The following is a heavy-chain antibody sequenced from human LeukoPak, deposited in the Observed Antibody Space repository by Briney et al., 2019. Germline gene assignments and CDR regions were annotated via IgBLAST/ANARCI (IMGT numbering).Heavy chain of an antibody. J-gene: IGHJ6*02. Sequence: GGSLRLSCAASGFKFSDHCIDWVRQAPGKGLEWVGRSRNKASSYTTEYAASVEGRFTISRDVSESSLYLQMNSLRTEDTAVYYCGRIAINENNGMDVWGQGTTVTVSS. CDR3: GRIAINENNGMDV. D-gene: IGHD1/OR15-1a*01. V-gene: IGHV3-72*01. CDR1: GFKFSDHC. CDR2: SRNKASSYTT.